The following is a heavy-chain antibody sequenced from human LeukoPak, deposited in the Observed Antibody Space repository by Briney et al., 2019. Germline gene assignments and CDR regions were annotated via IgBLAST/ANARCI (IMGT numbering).Heavy chain of an antibody. Sequence: GSLRLSCAASGFTFSSYGMHWVRQAPGKGLEWVAFIRYDGSNKYYADSVKGRFTISRDNSKNTLYLQMNSLRAEDTAVYYCAKGPIPYVGATWGYYFDYWGQGTLVTVSS. CDR2: IRYDGSNK. J-gene: IGHJ4*02. V-gene: IGHV3-30*02. D-gene: IGHD1-26*01. CDR1: GFTFSSYG. CDR3: AKGPIPYVGATWGYYFDY.